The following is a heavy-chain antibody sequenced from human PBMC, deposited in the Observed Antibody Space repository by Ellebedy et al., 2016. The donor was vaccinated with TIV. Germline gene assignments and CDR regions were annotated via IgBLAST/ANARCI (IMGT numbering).Heavy chain of an antibody. CDR1: GFTFSTYG. V-gene: IGHV3-30*18. Sequence: GGSLRLSXAASGFTFSTYGKHWVRQAPGKGLEWVAVISSDGSKQRYPDSVKGRFDISRDNSKNTLYLQMNSLRADDTAVYYCAKDREVVTAADYWGQGTLVTASS. CDR2: ISSDGSKQ. CDR3: AKDREVVTAADY. J-gene: IGHJ4*02. D-gene: IGHD2-21*02.